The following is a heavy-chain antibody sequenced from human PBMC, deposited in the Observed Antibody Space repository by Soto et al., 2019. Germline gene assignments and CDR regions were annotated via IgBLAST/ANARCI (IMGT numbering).Heavy chain of an antibody. CDR2: ISHDGSNQ. J-gene: IGHJ6*02. D-gene: IGHD2-21*02. CDR3: AKETRSRAVTATRVNGMDV. Sequence: QVQLVESGGGVVQPGRSLRLSCAPSGFSFSDFGMHWVRQAPGKGLEWVAAISHDGSNQYYGDSVKGRFSISRDHSNNRLYLQMNNLEVEDSAIYFCAKETRSRAVTATRVNGMDVWCQGTTVTVSS. V-gene: IGHV3-30*18. CDR1: GFSFSDFG.